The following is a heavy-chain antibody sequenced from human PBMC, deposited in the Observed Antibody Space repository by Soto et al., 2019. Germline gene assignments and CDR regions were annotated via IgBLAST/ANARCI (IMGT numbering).Heavy chain of an antibody. CDR1: GFTFSSYA. CDR2: ISGSGGST. D-gene: IGHD6-19*01. CDR3: AKDEKLYSSGWFDY. V-gene: IGHV3-23*01. Sequence: GGSLRLSCAASGFTFSSYAMSWARQAPGKGLEWVSAISGSGGSTYYADSVKGRFTISRDNSKNTLYLQMNSLRAEDTAVYYCAKDEKLYSSGWFDYWGQGALVTVSS. J-gene: IGHJ4*02.